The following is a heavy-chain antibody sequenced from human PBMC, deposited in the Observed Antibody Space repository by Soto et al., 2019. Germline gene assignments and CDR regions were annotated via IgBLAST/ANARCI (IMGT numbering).Heavy chain of an antibody. CDR1: GFYFSYYW. CDR2: VDPDGTTT. V-gene: IGHV3-74*01. D-gene: IGHD1-1*01. CDR3: TRGLRPSSAGTGAY. Sequence: GGSLRLACVTSGFYFSYYWIHWILQAPGKGLVWVSLVDPDGTTTNYADSVKGRFTVSRDNAKDTAYLQMDSLTADDTALYYCTRGLRPSSAGTGAYWGPGTLVTVSS. J-gene: IGHJ1*01.